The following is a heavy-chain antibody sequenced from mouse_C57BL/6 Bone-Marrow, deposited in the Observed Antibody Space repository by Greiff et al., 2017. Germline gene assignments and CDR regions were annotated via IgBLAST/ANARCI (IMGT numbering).Heavy chain of an antibody. J-gene: IGHJ2*01. Sequence: VQWVESGPELVKPGASVKISCKASGYAFSSSWMNWVKQRPGKGLEWIGRIYPGDGDTNYNGKFKGKATLTADKSSSTAYMQLSSLTSEDSAVYFCARVGEEGYWGQGTTLTVSS. CDR2: IYPGDGDT. V-gene: IGHV1-82*01. D-gene: IGHD4-1*01. CDR1: GYAFSSSW. CDR3: ARVGEEGY.